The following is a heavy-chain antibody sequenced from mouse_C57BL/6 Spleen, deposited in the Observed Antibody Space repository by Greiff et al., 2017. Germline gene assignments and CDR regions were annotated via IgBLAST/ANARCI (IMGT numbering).Heavy chain of an antibody. V-gene: IGHV1-15*01. J-gene: IGHJ2*01. CDR1: GYTFTDYE. CDR2: IDPETGGT. CDR3: TLYEVDYFDY. Sequence: VKLQESGAELVRPGASVTLSCKASGYTFTDYEMHWVKQTPVHGLEWIGAIDPETGGTAYNQKFKGKAILTADKSSSTAYMELRSLTSEDSAVYYCTLYEVDYFDYWGQGTTLTVSS. D-gene: IGHD1-1*01.